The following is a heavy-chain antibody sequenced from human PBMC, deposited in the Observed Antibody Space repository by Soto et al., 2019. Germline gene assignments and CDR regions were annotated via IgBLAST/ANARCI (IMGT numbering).Heavy chain of an antibody. Sequence: LRLSCAASGFTFSSYAMHWVRQAPGKGLEWVAVISYDGSNKYYADSVKGRFTISRDNSKNTLYLQMNSLRAEDTAVYYCASSRAAMGPFDYWGQGTLVTVSS. D-gene: IGHD5-18*01. V-gene: IGHV3-30-3*01. J-gene: IGHJ4*02. CDR1: GFTFSSYA. CDR2: ISYDGSNK. CDR3: ASSRAAMGPFDY.